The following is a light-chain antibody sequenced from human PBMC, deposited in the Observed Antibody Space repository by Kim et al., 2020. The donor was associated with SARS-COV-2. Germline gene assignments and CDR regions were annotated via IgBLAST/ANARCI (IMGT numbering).Light chain of an antibody. CDR2: KDS. CDR3: QSADSSGTIGV. CDR1: ALPKQY. J-gene: IGLJ2*01. V-gene: IGLV3-25*03. Sequence: SYELTQPPSVSVSPGQTARITCSGDALPKQYAYWYQQKPGQAPVLVIYKDSERHSGIPERFSGSSSGTTGTLTISGVQAEDEADYYCQSADSSGTIGVFG.